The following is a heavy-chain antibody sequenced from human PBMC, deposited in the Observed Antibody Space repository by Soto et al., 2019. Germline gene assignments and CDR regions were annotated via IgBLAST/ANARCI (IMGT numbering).Heavy chain of an antibody. CDR1: GFTFSNYG. V-gene: IGHV3-23*01. CDR3: AKGSIVAGAIRYDLDY. J-gene: IGHJ4*02. Sequence: EVQLLNSGGGLVQPGGSLRLSCAASGFTFSNYGMNWVRQAPGKGLEWVSAISGRGSSTYYADSVKGRFTISRDDSKNTAYLQMNSLRAEDTAVYYCAKGSIVAGAIRYDLDYWGQGTLVTVSS. D-gene: IGHD6-13*01. CDR2: ISGRGSST.